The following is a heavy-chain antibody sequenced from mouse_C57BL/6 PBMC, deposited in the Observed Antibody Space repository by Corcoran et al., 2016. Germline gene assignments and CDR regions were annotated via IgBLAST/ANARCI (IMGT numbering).Heavy chain of an antibody. CDR1: GYAFSSYW. CDR2: IYPGDGDT. CDR3: ARSLYDYESAY. Sequence: QVLLQQSGAELVKPGASVKISCNASGYAFSSYWMNWVKQRPGKGLEWIGQIYPGDGDTNYNGKFKGKATLTADKSSSTAYMQLSSLTSEDSAVYFCARSLYDYESAYWGQGTLVTVSA. D-gene: IGHD2-4*01. J-gene: IGHJ3*01. V-gene: IGHV1-80*01.